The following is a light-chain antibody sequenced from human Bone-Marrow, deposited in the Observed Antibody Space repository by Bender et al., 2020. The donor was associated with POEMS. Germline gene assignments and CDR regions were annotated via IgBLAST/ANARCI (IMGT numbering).Light chain of an antibody. J-gene: IGLJ2*01. Sequence: SYVLTQAPSVSVAPGQTARITCGENNIGSKSVHWYQQKPGQAPVLVVYDDTDRPSGIPERFSGSNSGNTATLTISSVEAGDEADYYCQVWESTTDHFVIFGGGTRLTVL. CDR1: NIGSKS. V-gene: IGLV3-21*02. CDR3: QVWESTTDHFVI. CDR2: DDT.